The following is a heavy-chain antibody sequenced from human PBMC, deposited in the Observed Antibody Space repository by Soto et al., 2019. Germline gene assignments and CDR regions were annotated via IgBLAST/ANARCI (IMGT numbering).Heavy chain of an antibody. CDR1: GGSISSRSYY. Sequence: SETLSLTCTGSGGSISSRSYYWGWIRQPPGKGLEWIGTTYFSGSTYYNPSLRSRVTLSVDTSKNQFSLKLSSVTAADTAVYYCARLASGWDDYYYMDVWGKGTTVTVSS. CDR3: ARLASGWDDYYYMDV. D-gene: IGHD6-19*01. V-gene: IGHV4-39*01. CDR2: TYFSGST. J-gene: IGHJ6*03.